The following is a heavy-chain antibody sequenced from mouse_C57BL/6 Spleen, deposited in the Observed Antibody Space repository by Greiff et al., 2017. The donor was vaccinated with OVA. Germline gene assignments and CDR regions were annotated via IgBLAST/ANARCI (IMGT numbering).Heavy chain of an antibody. CDR3: ARNGGLRRGFAY. Sequence: QVQLQQPGPELVKPGASVKLSCKASGYTFTSYWMHWVKQRPGQGLEWIGKINTSNGGTNYNEKFKSKATLTVDKSSSTAYMQLSSLTSEDSAVYYCARNGGLRRGFAYWGQGTLVTVSA. CDR2: INTSNGGT. D-gene: IGHD2-4*01. CDR1: GYTFTSYW. J-gene: IGHJ3*01. V-gene: IGHV1-53*01.